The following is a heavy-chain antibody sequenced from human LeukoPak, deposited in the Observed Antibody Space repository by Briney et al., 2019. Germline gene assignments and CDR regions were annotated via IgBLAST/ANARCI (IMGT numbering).Heavy chain of an antibody. J-gene: IGHJ4*02. D-gene: IGHD4-17*01. CDR2: IYSNGNT. CDR1: GGSISSIGHY. V-gene: IGHV4-39*07. Sequence: PSETLSLTCSVSGGSISSIGHYWGWIRQSPEKGLDWIGSIYSNGNTYYNPSVKSRVTMSVDTSKNQFSLKLTSMTAAETAVYYCARSATVTMGYFDYWGQGALVTVSS. CDR3: ARSATVTMGYFDY.